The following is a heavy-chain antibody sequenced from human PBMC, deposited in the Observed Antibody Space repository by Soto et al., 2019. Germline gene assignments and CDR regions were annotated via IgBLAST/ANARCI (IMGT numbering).Heavy chain of an antibody. CDR2: ISAYNGNT. J-gene: IGHJ4*02. CDR3: ARDLRDIVVVPAACDY. CDR1: GYTFTSYG. D-gene: IGHD2-2*01. Sequence: QVQLVQSGAEVKKPGASVKVSCKASGYTFTSYGISWVRQAPGQGFEWMGWISAYNGNTNYAQKLQGRVTMTTDTSTSTAYMELRSLRSDDTAGYYWARDLRDIVVVPAACDYWGQGTLVTVSS. V-gene: IGHV1-18*01.